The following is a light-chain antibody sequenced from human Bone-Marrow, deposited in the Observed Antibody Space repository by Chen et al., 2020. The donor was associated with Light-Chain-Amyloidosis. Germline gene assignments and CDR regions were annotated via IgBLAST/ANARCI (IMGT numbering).Light chain of an antibody. CDR1: QSVSSY. CDR3: QQRSNWPGT. V-gene: IGKV3-11*01. Sequence: EIVLTQSPATLSLSPGERATLSCRASQSVSSYLAWYQQKPGQAPSLLIYDASNRATGIPARFSGSGSGTDFTLTISSLEPEDFAVYYCQQRSNWPGTFREGTKLEIK. CDR2: DAS. J-gene: IGKJ2*01.